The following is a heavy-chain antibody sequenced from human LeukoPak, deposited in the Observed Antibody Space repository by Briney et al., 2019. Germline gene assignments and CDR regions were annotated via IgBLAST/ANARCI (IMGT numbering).Heavy chain of an antibody. V-gene: IGHV2-5*01. Sequence: SGPTLVKPTQTLTLTCTFSGFSLSTSGVGVGWIRQPPGKALEWLALIYWNDDKRYSPSLKSRLTITKDTSKNQLVLTMTNMDPVDTATYYCAHSLVVVPAAIFANWFDPWGQGTLVTVSS. J-gene: IGHJ5*02. CDR1: GFSLSTSGVG. D-gene: IGHD2-2*01. CDR2: IYWNDDK. CDR3: AHSLVVVPAAIFANWFDP.